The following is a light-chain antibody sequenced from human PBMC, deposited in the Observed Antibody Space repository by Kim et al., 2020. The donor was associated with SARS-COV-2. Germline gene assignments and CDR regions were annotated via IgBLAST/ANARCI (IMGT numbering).Light chain of an antibody. V-gene: IGKV1-33*01. CDR2: DAS. J-gene: IGKJ4*01. CDR1: QDINNY. CDR3: QQYENLPRT. Sequence: DIQMTQSPSSLSASVGDRVTITCQASQDINNYLNWYQQKPGKAPKLLIYDASHLQAGVPSRFSGSGSGTDFTFTISSPQPEDIATYYCQQYENLPRTFGGGTKVDIK.